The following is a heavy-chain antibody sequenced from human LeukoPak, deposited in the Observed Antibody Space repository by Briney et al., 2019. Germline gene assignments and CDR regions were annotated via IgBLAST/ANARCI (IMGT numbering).Heavy chain of an antibody. CDR3: ARDFHF. J-gene: IGHJ4*02. V-gene: IGHV4-59*01. CDR2: IYYSGST. Sequence: NPSETLSLTCTVSGGSISSYYWSWIRQPPGKGLEWIGYIYYSGSTNYNPSLKSRVTISVDTSKNQFSLKLSSVTAADTAVYYCARDFHFWGQGTLVTVSS. CDR1: GGSISSYY.